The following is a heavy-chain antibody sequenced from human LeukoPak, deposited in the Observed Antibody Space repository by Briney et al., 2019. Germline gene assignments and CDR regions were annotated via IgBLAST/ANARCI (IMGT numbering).Heavy chain of an antibody. CDR3: AAGTYYDFWSGYPDAFDI. Sequence: GTSVKVSCKASGFTFPRSAMQWVRPARGQRLEWIGWIVVGSGNTNYAQKFQERVTITRDMSTSTAYMELSRLRSEDTAVYDCAAGTYYDFWSGYPDAFDIWGQGTMVTVSS. CDR1: GFTFPRSA. CDR2: IVVGSGNT. J-gene: IGHJ3*02. V-gene: IGHV1-58*02. D-gene: IGHD3-3*01.